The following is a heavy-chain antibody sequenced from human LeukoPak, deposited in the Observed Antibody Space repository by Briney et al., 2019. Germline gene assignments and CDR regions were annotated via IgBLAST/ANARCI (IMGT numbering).Heavy chain of an antibody. CDR2: IYHSGST. CDR3: ARDLWMGYGSIYMDV. V-gene: IGHV4-39*07. D-gene: IGHD3-10*01. J-gene: IGHJ6*03. Sequence: PSETLSLTCTVSGGSISSSSYYWGWIRQPPGKGLEWIGSIYHSGSTYYNPSLKSRVTISVDTSKNQFSLKLSSVTAADTAVYYCARDLWMGYGSIYMDVWGKGTTVTVSS. CDR1: GGSISSSSYY.